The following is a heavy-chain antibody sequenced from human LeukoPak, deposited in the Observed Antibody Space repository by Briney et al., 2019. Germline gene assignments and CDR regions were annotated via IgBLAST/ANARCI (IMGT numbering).Heavy chain of an antibody. CDR2: ISASGDAT. J-gene: IGHJ4*02. CDR1: GFTFSSYS. D-gene: IGHD2-2*01. V-gene: IGHV3-23*01. CDR3: AKLTDFSVVVPAAMGY. Sequence: PGGSLRLSCAASGFTFSSYSMNWVRQAPGKGLEWVSAISASGDATYYADSVKGRFTISRDNSKNTLYLQMNSLRAEDTAVYYCAKLTDFSVVVPAAMGYWGQGTLVTVSS.